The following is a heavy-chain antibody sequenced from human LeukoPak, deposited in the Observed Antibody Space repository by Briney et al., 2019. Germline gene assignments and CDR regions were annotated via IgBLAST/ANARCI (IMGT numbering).Heavy chain of an antibody. CDR3: ARDRLLEDREYNYYYYMDV. CDR2: INSDGSST. V-gene: IGHV3-74*01. Sequence: GGSLRLSCAASGFTFSSYWMHWVRQAPGKGLVWVSRINSDGSSTSYADSVKGRFTISRDNAKNSLYLQMNSLRVEDTAVYYCARDRLLEDREYNYYYYMDVWGKGTTVTVSS. D-gene: IGHD3-3*01. J-gene: IGHJ6*03. CDR1: GFTFSSYW.